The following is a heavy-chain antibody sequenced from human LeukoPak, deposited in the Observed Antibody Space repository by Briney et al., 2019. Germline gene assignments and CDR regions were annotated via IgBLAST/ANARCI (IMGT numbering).Heavy chain of an antibody. V-gene: IGHV3-64*01. J-gene: IGHJ6*03. Sequence: GGSLRLSCAASGFTFSSYAMHWVRQAPGKGLEYVSAISSNGGSTYYANSVKGRFTISRDNSKNTLYLQMGSLRAEDMAVYYCARGRGSSSWKLYYYYYMDVWGKGTTVTVSS. CDR3: ARGRGSSSWKLYYYYYMDV. CDR2: ISSNGGST. D-gene: IGHD6-13*01. CDR1: GFTFSSYA.